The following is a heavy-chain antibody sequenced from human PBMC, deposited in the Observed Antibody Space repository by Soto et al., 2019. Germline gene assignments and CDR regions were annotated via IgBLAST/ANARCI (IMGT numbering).Heavy chain of an antibody. D-gene: IGHD2-8*01. J-gene: IGHJ4*02. CDR3: GLDLCTNGVCYHDY. Sequence: ASVKVSCKASGYTFTSYGISWVRQDPGQGLEWMGWISAYNGNTNYAQKLQGRVTMTTDTSTSTAYMELRSLRSDDPAVYYCGLDLCTNGVCYHDYWGQGTRVTVSS. CDR1: GYTFTSYG. CDR2: ISAYNGNT. V-gene: IGHV1-18*01.